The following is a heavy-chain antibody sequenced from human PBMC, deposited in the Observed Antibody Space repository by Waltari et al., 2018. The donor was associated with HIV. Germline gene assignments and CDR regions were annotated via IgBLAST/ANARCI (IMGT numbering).Heavy chain of an antibody. CDR2: IKHSGST. D-gene: IGHD3-22*01. Sequence: QVQLQQWGAGLLKPSETLSLTCAVYGGSFSGYYWSWIRQPPGKGLEWIGEIKHSGSTNYNQALKSRVAISVDTSKNQFSLKGTSVTAADTAVYYCARGQYSDSSVWDYYFAYWGQGTLVTVSS. J-gene: IGHJ4*02. V-gene: IGHV4-34*01. CDR1: GGSFSGYY. CDR3: ARGQYSDSSVWDYYFAY.